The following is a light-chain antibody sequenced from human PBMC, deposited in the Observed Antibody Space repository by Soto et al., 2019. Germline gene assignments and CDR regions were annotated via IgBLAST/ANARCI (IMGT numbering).Light chain of an antibody. CDR2: KAS. V-gene: IGKV1-5*03. CDR3: QQYGSYSPWT. CDR1: QSIGSW. J-gene: IGKJ1*01. Sequence: DIQMTQSPTTLSAYVGDRVTITCRASQSIGSWLAWYQQKPGKAPKLLIYKASTLESGVPSRFSGSGSGTEFILTISSLQPDDFASYYCQQYGSYSPWTFGQGTKVEIK.